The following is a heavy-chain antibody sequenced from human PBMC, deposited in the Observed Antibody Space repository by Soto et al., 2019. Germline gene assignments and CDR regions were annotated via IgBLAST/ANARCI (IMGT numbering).Heavy chain of an antibody. CDR1: GGSVSSGSYY. J-gene: IGHJ4*02. V-gene: IGHV4-61*01. CDR2: IYYSGST. D-gene: IGHD1-26*01. Sequence: SETLSLTCTVSGGSVSSGSYYWSWIRQPPGKGLEWIGYIYYSGSTNYNPSLKSRVTISVDTSKNQFSLKLSSVTAADTAVYYCARDIGSVSSYFDYWGQGTLVTVSS. CDR3: ARDIGSVSSYFDY.